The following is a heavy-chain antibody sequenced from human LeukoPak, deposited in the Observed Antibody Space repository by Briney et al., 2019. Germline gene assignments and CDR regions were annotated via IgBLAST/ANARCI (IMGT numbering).Heavy chain of an antibody. CDR1: GKLIHRGFY. CDR3: ARGYYEPFQS. Sequence: PSGTLSLTFGVSGKLIHRGFYLAWIPPPPGKGLEWIGSIYNTGSTYYNPSLKSRVTISVDTSKNHFSLILMSVTAADTAVYYCARGYYEPFQSWGQGTLVTVSS. D-gene: IGHD3-22*01. CDR2: IYNTGST. J-gene: IGHJ4*02. V-gene: IGHV4-38-2*01.